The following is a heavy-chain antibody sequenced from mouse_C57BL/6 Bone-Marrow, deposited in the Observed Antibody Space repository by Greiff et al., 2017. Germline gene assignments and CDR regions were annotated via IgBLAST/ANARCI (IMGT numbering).Heavy chain of an antibody. J-gene: IGHJ2*01. CDR3: ARRDYYGSSEDY. Sequence: VQLQQPGAELVKPGASVKMSCKASGYTFTSYWITWVKQRPGQGLEWIGDIYPGSGSTNYNEKFKSKATLTVDTSSSTAYMQLSSLTSEDSAVYYCARRDYYGSSEDYWGQGTTLTVSS. CDR2: IYPGSGST. V-gene: IGHV1-55*01. CDR1: GYTFTSYW. D-gene: IGHD1-1*01.